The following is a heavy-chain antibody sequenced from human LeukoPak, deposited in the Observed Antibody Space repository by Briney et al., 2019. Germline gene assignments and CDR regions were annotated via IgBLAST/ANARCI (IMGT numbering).Heavy chain of an antibody. V-gene: IGHV3-23*01. J-gene: IGHJ4*02. CDR2: ISGSGGST. D-gene: IGHD2-2*01. Sequence: GGSLRLSCAASGITFSSYAMSWVRQAPGKGLEWVSAISGSGGSTYYADSVKGRFTISRDNSKNTLYLQMNSLRAEDTAVYYCAILGYCISVRCQGDYWGQGTLVTVSS. CDR3: AILGYCISVRCQGDY. CDR1: GITFSSYA.